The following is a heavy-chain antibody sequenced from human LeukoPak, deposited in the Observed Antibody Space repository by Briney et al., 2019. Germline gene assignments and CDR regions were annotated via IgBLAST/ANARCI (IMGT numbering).Heavy chain of an antibody. D-gene: IGHD3-22*01. CDR1: GFTFSSYW. CDR2: IKQDGSEK. V-gene: IGHV3-7*01. J-gene: IGHJ3*02. Sequence: PGGSLRLSCAASGFTFSSYWMSWVRQAPGKGLEWVANIKQDGSEKYYVDSVKGRFAISRDNAKNSLYLQMNSLRAEDTAVYYCARDGSWSSGYYESSSKLDAFDIWGQGTMVTVSS. CDR3: ARDGSWSSGYYESSSKLDAFDI.